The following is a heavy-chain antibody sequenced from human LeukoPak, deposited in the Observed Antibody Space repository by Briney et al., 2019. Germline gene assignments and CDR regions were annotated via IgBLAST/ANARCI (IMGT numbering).Heavy chain of an antibody. CDR3: ARRGYSGYVDY. J-gene: IGHJ4*02. CDR2: ISYDGSNK. Sequence: GGSLRLSCAASGFTFSSYGMHWVRQAPGKGLVWVAVISYDGSNKYYADSVKGRFTISRDNSKNTLYLQMNSLRAEDTAVYYCARRGYSGYVDYWGQGTLVTVSS. D-gene: IGHD5-12*01. CDR1: GFTFSSYG. V-gene: IGHV3-30*03.